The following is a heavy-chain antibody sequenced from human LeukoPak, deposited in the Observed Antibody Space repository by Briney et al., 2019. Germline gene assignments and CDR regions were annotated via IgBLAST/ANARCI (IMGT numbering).Heavy chain of an antibody. J-gene: IGHJ4*02. CDR2: INPSGGST. D-gene: IGHD6-13*01. CDR3: ARDSAQAGRSLADFDY. CDR1: GYTFTSYY. V-gene: IGHV1-46*01. Sequence: WASVRVSCKASGYTFTSYYMHWVRQAPGQGLEWMGIINPSGGSTSYAQTFQGRVTMTRDTSTSTVYMELSSLRSEDTAVYYCARDSAQAGRSLADFDYWGQGTLVTVSS.